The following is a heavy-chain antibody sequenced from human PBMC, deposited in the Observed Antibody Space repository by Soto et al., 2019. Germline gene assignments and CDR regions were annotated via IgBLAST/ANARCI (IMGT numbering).Heavy chain of an antibody. D-gene: IGHD3-10*01. J-gene: IGHJ5*02. V-gene: IGHV4-34*01. Sequence: SETLSLTCAVYGGSFSGYYWSWIRQPPGKGLEWIGEINHSGSTNYNPSLKSRVTISVDTSKNQFSLKLSSVTAADTAVYYCAPMVRGVNPKKDWFAPWGQVTLVSVS. CDR2: INHSGST. CDR3: APMVRGVNPKKDWFAP. CDR1: GGSFSGYY.